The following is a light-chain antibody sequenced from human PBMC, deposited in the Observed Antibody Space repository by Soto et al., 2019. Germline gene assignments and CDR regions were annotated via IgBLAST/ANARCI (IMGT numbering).Light chain of an antibody. J-gene: IGKJ2*01. V-gene: IGKV4-1*01. CDR1: QSLLYSSNNKNY. CDR3: QQYYGTPPST. CDR2: WAS. Sequence: DIVMTQSPDFLAVSLGERATINCKSSQSLLYSSNNKNYLAWFQQKPGQPPKLLIYWASTRESGVPDRFSGGGSGTDFTLTISSLQAVDVAVYYCQQYYGTPPSTFGQGTKLEIK.